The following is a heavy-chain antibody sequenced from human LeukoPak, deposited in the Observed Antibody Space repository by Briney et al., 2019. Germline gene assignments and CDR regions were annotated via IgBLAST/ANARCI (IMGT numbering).Heavy chain of an antibody. Sequence: SETLSLTCTVSGGSISSYYWSWVRQPAGKGLEWIGRIYTSGNTNYNPSLKGRVTMSVDTSKNQFSLNLSSVTAADTAVYYCATSYNYFDAFDIWGQGTMVTVSS. CDR1: GGSISSYY. D-gene: IGHD1-20*01. CDR3: ATSYNYFDAFDI. CDR2: IYTSGNT. V-gene: IGHV4-4*07. J-gene: IGHJ3*02.